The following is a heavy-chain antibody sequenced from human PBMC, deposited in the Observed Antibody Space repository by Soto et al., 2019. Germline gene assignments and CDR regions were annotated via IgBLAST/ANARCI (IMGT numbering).Heavy chain of an antibody. CDR2: INHSGST. V-gene: IGHV4-34*01. D-gene: IGHD1-26*01. CDR3: ARGLSGSYSGWFDP. J-gene: IGHJ5*02. CDR1: GGSFSGYY. Sequence: PSETLSLTCAVYGGSFSGYYWSWIRQPPVKGLEWIGEINHSGSTNYNPSLKSRVTISVDTSKNQFSLKLSSVTAADTAVYYCARGLSGSYSGWFDPWGQGTLVTVSS.